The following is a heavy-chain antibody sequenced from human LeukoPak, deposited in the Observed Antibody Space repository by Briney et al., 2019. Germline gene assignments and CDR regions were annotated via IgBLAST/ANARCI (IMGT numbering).Heavy chain of an antibody. Sequence: ASVKVSCKASGGTFSSYAISWVRQAPGQGLEWMGGIIPIFGTANYAQKFQGRVTITTDESTSTAYMELSSLRSEDTAVYYCARGVVPAASNWFDPWGQGTLVTVSS. CDR2: IIPIFGTA. D-gene: IGHD2-2*01. CDR3: ARGVVPAASNWFDP. J-gene: IGHJ5*02. V-gene: IGHV1-69*05. CDR1: GGTFSSYA.